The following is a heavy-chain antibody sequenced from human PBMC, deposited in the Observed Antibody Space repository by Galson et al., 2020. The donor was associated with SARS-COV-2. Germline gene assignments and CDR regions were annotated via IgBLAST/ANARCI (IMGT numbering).Heavy chain of an antibody. J-gene: IGHJ4*02. V-gene: IGHV4-30-4*08. Sequence: SETLSLTCTVSGGSISSADYYWTWIRQPPGKGLEWIGYIYHPGSTYYNPSLKSRITISVDTSKNQFSLKVNSVTAADTAVYYCARGRRTRGYGEVDYWGQGTLVTVSS. D-gene: IGHD3-16*01. CDR2: IYHPGST. CDR1: GGSISSADYY. CDR3: ARGRRTRGYGEVDY.